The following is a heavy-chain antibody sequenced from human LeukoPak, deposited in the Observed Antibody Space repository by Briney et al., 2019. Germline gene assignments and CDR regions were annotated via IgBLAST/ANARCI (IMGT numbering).Heavy chain of an antibody. Sequence: GGSLRLSCAASGFTFSSYAMNWVRQAPGKGLEWVSAISGSDGSTHYADSVKGRFTISRDNSKNTLYLQVNSLRVEDTAVYYCVKQAGGAFFDYWGQGTLVTVSS. J-gene: IGHJ4*02. D-gene: IGHD3-16*01. CDR2: ISGSDGST. CDR1: GFTFSSYA. CDR3: VKQAGGAFFDY. V-gene: IGHV3-23*01.